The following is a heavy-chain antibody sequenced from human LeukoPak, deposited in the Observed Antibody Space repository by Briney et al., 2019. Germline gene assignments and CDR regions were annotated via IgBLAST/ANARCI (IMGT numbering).Heavy chain of an antibody. CDR3: ARRSIAAAGTPFDY. D-gene: IGHD6-13*01. CDR1: GGAISRWC. CDR2: FCTTGST. J-gene: IGHJ4*02. V-gene: IGHV4-4*07. Sequence: PSETLSLTCTVSGGAISRWCWSWLRQPAGKGLEWIGRFCTTGSTNYSPSLKSRVTMSVDTSKNQFSLKLSSVTAADTAVYYCARRSIAAAGTPFDYWGQGTLVTVSS.